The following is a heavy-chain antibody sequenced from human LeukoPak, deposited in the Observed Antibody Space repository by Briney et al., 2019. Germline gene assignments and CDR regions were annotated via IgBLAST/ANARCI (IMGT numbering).Heavy chain of an antibody. CDR3: AKDRPNYYGSNGHYYRRDGDY. V-gene: IGHV3-23*01. J-gene: IGHJ4*02. D-gene: IGHD3-22*01. CDR2: ITSSGDGT. CDR1: GFTFSIYA. Sequence: QPGGSRRLSCAASGFTFSIYAMSWVRQAPGRGPQWVSSITSSGDGTYYADSVKGRFTISRDNSENMLYLQMNSLRVEDTAVYFCAKDRPNYYGSNGHYYRRDGDYWGQGTLVTVSS.